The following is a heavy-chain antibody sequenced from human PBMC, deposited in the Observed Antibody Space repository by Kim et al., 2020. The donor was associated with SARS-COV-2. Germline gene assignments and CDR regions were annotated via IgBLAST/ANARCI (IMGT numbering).Heavy chain of an antibody. J-gene: IGHJ4*02. D-gene: IGHD3-22*01. Sequence: VKGRFTISRDDSKTTLYLQMNSLKTEDTAVYYCTTEYYYDSSGYYHYFDYWGQGTLVTVSS. V-gene: IGHV3-15*01. CDR3: TTEYYYDSSGYYHYFDY.